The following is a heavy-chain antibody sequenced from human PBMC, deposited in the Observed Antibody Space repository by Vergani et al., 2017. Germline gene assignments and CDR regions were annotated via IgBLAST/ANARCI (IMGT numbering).Heavy chain of an antibody. D-gene: IGHD6-13*01. CDR1: GYSISSGYY. J-gene: IGHJ2*01. CDR2: IYHSGST. V-gene: IGHV4-38-2*01. Sequence: QVQLQESGPGLVKPSETLSLTCAVSGYSISSGYYWGWIRQPPGKGLGWIGSIYHSGSTYYNPSLKSRVTISVDTSKNQFSLKLSPVTAADTAVYYCARPGSSSWYQVSWYFDLWGRGTLVTVSS. CDR3: ARPGSSSWYQVSWYFDL.